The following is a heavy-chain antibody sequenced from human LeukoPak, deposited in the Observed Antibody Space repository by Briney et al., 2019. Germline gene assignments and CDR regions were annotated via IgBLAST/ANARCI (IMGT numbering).Heavy chain of an antibody. Sequence: ASVKVSCKASGGTFSSYAISWVRHAPGQGLEWMGWISAYNGNTNYAQKLQGRVTMTTDTSTSTAYMELRSLRSDDTAVYYCARDDPYYFWSGYYSHFDYWGQGTLVTVSS. J-gene: IGHJ4*02. CDR3: ARDDPYYFWSGYYSHFDY. CDR2: ISAYNGNT. V-gene: IGHV1-18*01. D-gene: IGHD3-3*01. CDR1: GGTFSSYA.